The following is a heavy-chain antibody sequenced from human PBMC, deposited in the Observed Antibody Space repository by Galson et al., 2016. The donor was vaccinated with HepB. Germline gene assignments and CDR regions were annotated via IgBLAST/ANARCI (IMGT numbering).Heavy chain of an antibody. Sequence: SLRLSCAASGFTFSSHWMSWVRQAPGKGLEWVANLNQGGSKKNYVDSVKGRFTISRDNAKNSVFLQMNGLGAEDTAVYYCARPRPYGRAYDICGQGAMVTVSS. CDR3: ARPRPYGRAYDI. CDR1: GFTFSSHW. V-gene: IGHV3-7*01. D-gene: IGHD4-17*01. J-gene: IGHJ3*02. CDR2: LNQGGSKK.